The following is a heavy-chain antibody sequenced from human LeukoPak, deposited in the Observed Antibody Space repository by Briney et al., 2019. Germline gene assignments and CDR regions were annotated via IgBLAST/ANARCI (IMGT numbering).Heavy chain of an antibody. CDR1: GYTFTSYG. CDR3: ARDVGGGYCSGGSCYPGANWFDP. D-gene: IGHD2-15*01. J-gene: IGHJ5*02. CDR2: ISAYNGNT. V-gene: IGHV1-18*04. Sequence: ASVKVSCKVSGYTFTSYGISWVRQDPGQGLEWMGWISAYNGNTNYAQKLQGRVTMTTDTSTSTAYMELRSLRSDDTAVYYCARDVGGGYCSGGSCYPGANWFDPWGQGTLVTVSS.